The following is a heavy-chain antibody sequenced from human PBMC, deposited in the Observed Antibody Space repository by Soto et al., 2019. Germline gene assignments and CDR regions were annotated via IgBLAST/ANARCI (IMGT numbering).Heavy chain of an antibody. D-gene: IGHD1-7*01. J-gene: IGHJ6*02. V-gene: IGHV4-4*07. CDR2: IYTSGST. CDR1: GGSISSYY. Sequence: PXGTLSLTCTVSGGSISSYYWSWIRQPSGKGLEWIGRIYTSGSTNYNPSLKSRVTMSVDTSKNQFSLKLSSVTAADTAVYYCARDTITGTTSYYYYYGMDVWGQGTTVTVSS. CDR3: ARDTITGTTSYYYYYGMDV.